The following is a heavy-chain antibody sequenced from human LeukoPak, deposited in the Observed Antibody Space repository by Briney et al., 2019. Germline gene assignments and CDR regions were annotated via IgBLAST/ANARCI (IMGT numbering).Heavy chain of an antibody. J-gene: IGHJ4*02. CDR2: ISGSGGST. Sequence: GGSLRLSCAASGFTFSSYAMSWVRQAPRKGLEWVSAISGSGGSTYYADSVKGRFTISRDNSKNTLYLQMNSLRAEDTAVYYCAKPVRTRGSETVVITDYWGQGTLVTVSS. CDR3: AKPVRTRGSETVVITDY. V-gene: IGHV3-23*01. D-gene: IGHD3-22*01. CDR1: GFTFSSYA.